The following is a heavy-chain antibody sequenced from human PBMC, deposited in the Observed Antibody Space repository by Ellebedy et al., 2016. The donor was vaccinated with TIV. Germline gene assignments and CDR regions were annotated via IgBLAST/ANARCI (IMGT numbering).Heavy chain of an antibody. CDR1: GFTFSSYS. D-gene: IGHD2-15*01. CDR3: ARANIVVVVAAADAFDI. CDR2: ISSSGSTI. V-gene: IGHV3-48*04. J-gene: IGHJ3*02. Sequence: GGSLRLSCAASGFTFSSYSMNWVRQAPGKGLEWVSYISSSGSTIYYADSVKGRFTISRDNAKNSLYLQMNSLRAEDTAVYYCARANIVVVVAAADAFDIWGQGTMVTVS.